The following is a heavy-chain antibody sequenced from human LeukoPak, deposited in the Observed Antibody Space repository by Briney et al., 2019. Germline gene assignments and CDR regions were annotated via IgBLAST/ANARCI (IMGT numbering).Heavy chain of an antibody. CDR1: GGTFSSYA. V-gene: IGHV1-69*06. J-gene: IGHJ6*03. CDR3: ACQIEVGATHRGFYYYMDV. D-gene: IGHD1-26*01. Sequence: GASVKVSCKASGGTFSSYAISWVRQAPGQGLEWMGGIIPMFGTANYAQKIQGRVTITADKSTSTAYIELSSLRSEDTAVYYCACQIEVGATHRGFYYYMDVWGKGATVTVSS. CDR2: IIPMFGTA.